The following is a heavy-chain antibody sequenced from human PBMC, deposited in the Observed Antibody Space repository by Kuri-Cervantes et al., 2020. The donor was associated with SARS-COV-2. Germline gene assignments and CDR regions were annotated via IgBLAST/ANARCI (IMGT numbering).Heavy chain of an antibody. J-gene: IGHJ5*02. CDR2: IYHSGST. V-gene: IGHV4-38-2*02. Sequence: SETLSLTCTVSGYSISRGYYWGWIRQPPGKGLEWIASIYHSGSTYDNPSLKSRVTIPVDTSKNQFSLKLSSVTAADTAVYYCARVEDYCSGGTCYFRNNWFDPRGQGTLVTVSS. CDR3: ARVEDYCSGGTCYFRNNWFDP. D-gene: IGHD2-15*01. CDR1: GYSISRGYY.